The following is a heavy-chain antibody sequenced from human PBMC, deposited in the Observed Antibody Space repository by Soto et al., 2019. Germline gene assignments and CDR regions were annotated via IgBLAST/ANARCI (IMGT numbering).Heavy chain of an antibody. J-gene: IGHJ5*02. V-gene: IGHV4-61*01. CDR3: ARPSAGVFGIIIEGSNWLAP. D-gene: IGHD3-16*02. CDR2: IYYSGST. CDR1: GGSVSSGSYY. Sequence: SETLSLTCTVSGGSVSSGSYYWSWIRQPPGKGLEWIGYIYYSGSTNYNPSLKSRVTISVDTSKNQFSLKLSSVTAADTAVYYCARPSAGVFGIIIEGSNWLAPWGQGSLVTVSS.